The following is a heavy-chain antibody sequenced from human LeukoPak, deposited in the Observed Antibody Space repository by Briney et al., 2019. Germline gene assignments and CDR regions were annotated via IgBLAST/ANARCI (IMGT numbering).Heavy chain of an antibody. J-gene: IGHJ5*02. CDR3: ARDRAVSDNRWSLDP. CDR2: IGSDGRYK. Sequence: GRSLRLSCAASGFTFSTCGMHWVRQAPGKGLEWVAAIGSDGRYKYSADSVRGRFTISRDNTKNTLDLHMNSLSTEDTAVYYCARDRAVSDNRWSLDPWGQGTLVTVSS. D-gene: IGHD4-23*01. V-gene: IGHV3-33*01. CDR1: GFTFSTCG.